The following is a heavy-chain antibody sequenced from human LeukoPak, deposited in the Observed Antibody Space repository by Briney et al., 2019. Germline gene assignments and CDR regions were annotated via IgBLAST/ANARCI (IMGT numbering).Heavy chain of an antibody. Sequence: PGESLKISCKGSGYSFTSYWIGGVRQMPGKGLEWMGIIYPGDSDTRYSPSFQGQVTISADKSISTAYLQWSSLTASDTAMYYCARMGIVVVPAATGAFDIWGQGTMVTVSS. CDR3: ARMGIVVVPAATGAFDI. CDR1: GYSFTSYW. J-gene: IGHJ3*02. V-gene: IGHV5-51*01. CDR2: IYPGDSDT. D-gene: IGHD2-2*03.